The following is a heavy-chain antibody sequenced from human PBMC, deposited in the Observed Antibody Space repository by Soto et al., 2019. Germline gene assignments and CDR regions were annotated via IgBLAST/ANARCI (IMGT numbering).Heavy chain of an antibody. Sequence: SETLSLTCIVSGGSISSGGYYWSWIRQHPGKGLEWIGYIYYSGSTYYNPSLKSRVTISVDTSKNQFSLKLSSVTAADTAVYYCARDYDGVSNYYYYGMDVWGQGTTVTVSS. CDR3: ARDYDGVSNYYYYGMDV. CDR2: IYYSGST. D-gene: IGHD3-16*01. J-gene: IGHJ6*02. CDR1: GGSISSGGYY. V-gene: IGHV4-31*03.